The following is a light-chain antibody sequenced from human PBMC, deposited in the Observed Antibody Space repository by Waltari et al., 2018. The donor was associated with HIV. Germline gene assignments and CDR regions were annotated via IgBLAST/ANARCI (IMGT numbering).Light chain of an antibody. CDR2: EGS. CDR1: SSDVGSYNL. CDR3: CSYAGSSTVVL. Sequence: QSALTQPASVSGSPGQSITISCTGTSSDVGSYNLVSWYQHHPGKAPKLLIYEGSKRPSGVSNRFSGSKSGNTASLTISGLQAEDEADYYCCSYAGSSTVVLFGGGTKVTVL. V-gene: IGLV2-23*03. J-gene: IGLJ2*01.